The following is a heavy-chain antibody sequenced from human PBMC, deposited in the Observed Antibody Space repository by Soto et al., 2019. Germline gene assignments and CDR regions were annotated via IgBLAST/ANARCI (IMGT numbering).Heavy chain of an antibody. J-gene: IGHJ4*02. CDR3: VKDSYDSSGYYYY. CDR2: ISYDGSNK. D-gene: IGHD3-22*01. CDR1: GFTFSSYG. Sequence: GSLRLSCAASGFTFSSYGMHWVRQAPGKGLEWVAVISYDGSNKYYADSVKGRFTISRDNSKNTLYLQMNSLIAEDTAVYYCVKDSYDSSGYYYYWGQGTLVTVSS. V-gene: IGHV3-30*18.